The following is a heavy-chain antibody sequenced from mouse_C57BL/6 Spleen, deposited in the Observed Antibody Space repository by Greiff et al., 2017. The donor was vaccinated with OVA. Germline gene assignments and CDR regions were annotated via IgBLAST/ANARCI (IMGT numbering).Heavy chain of an antibody. Sequence: VQLVESGAELVRPGTSVKVSCKASGYAFTNYLIEWVKQRPGKGLEWIGVINPGSGGTNYNETFKGKATLTADKSSSTAYMQLSSLASEDSAFYFCSYYFDYWGQGTTLTVSS. CDR2: INPGSGGT. CDR3: SYYFDY. J-gene: IGHJ2*01. CDR1: GYAFTNYL. V-gene: IGHV1-54*01.